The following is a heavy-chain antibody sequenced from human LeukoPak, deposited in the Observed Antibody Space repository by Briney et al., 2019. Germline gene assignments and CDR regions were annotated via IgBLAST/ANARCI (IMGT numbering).Heavy chain of an antibody. J-gene: IGHJ4*02. V-gene: IGHV3-21*01. CDR1: GFTFSSYR. CDR3: ASGGHAYDY. Sequence: PGGSLRLSCAASGFTFSSYRMNWVRQAPGKGLEWVSSISSGSNNIYYADSVKGRFTISRDNAKNSLYLQMNSLRGEDTAVYYCASGGHAYDYWGQGTLVTVSS. D-gene: IGHD3-16*01. CDR2: ISSGSNNI.